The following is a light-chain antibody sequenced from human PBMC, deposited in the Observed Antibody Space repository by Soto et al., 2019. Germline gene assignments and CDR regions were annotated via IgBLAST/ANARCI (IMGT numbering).Light chain of an antibody. CDR1: QSVRSY. CDR2: EAS. V-gene: IGKV3-11*01. CDR3: QQYFTAPQT. Sequence: DIVLTQSPATLSLSPGEKATLSCRASQSVRSYLVWYQQKPGQAPRLVMYEASTRATGIPARFSGGGSGTDFTLTISRLEPEDFAVYYCQQYFTAPQTFGQGTKVEI. J-gene: IGKJ1*01.